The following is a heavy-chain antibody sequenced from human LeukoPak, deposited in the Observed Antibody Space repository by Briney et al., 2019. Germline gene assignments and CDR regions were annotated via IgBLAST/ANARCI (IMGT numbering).Heavy chain of an antibody. V-gene: IGHV1-3*01. D-gene: IGHD3-16*01. J-gene: IGHJ4*02. CDR2: INAGNGNT. Sequence: ASVKVSCTASGYTFTSYARHWVRQAPGQRLEWMGWINAGNGNTKYSQKFQGRVTITRDTSASTAYMELSSLRSEDTAVYYCARDSSWAGDFDYWGQGTLVTVSS. CDR1: GYTFTSYA. CDR3: ARDSSWAGDFDY.